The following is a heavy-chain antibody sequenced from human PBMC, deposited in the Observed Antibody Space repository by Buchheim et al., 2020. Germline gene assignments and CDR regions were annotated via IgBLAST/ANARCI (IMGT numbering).Heavy chain of an antibody. D-gene: IGHD2-2*01. V-gene: IGHV4-39*07. Sequence: HLQLQESGPGLVKPSETLSLTCSVSGGSISGSSHYWGWIRQPPGKGLEWIGSIYYSGSTYYNPSLKGRVTISVDTSKNQFSLKLSSVTAADTAVYYCARAFSPYCSSTSCYGGGPYYYYGMDVWGQGTT. J-gene: IGHJ6*02. CDR2: IYYSGST. CDR1: GGSISGSSHY. CDR3: ARAFSPYCSSTSCYGGGPYYYYGMDV.